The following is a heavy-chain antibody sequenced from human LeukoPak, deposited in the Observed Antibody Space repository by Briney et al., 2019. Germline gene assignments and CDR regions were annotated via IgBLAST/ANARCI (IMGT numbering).Heavy chain of an antibody. CDR3: ARADYDFWSGYYKSYYYGMDV. J-gene: IGHJ6*02. V-gene: IGHV3-33*01. Sequence: GGSLRLSCAASGFTFSSYGMHWVRQAPGKGLEWVAVIWYDGSNKYYADSVKGRFTISRDNSKNTLYLQMNSLRAEDTAVYYCARADYDFWSGYYKSYYYGMDVWDQGTTVTVSS. CDR1: GFTFSSYG. CDR2: IWYDGSNK. D-gene: IGHD3-3*01.